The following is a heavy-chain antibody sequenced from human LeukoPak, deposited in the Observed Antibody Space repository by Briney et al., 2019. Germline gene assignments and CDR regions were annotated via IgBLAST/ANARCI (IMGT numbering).Heavy chain of an antibody. Sequence: GESLKISCKGSGYSFTNFWIGWVRQMPGKGLEWMGVISPGDSGIRYSPSFQGQVTISVDKSISTAYLQWSSLKATDSAMYYCAAGGASAPWGQGTLVTVSS. D-gene: IGHD3-16*01. CDR2: ISPGDSGI. J-gene: IGHJ5*02. CDR3: AAGGASAP. V-gene: IGHV5-51*01. CDR1: GYSFTNFW.